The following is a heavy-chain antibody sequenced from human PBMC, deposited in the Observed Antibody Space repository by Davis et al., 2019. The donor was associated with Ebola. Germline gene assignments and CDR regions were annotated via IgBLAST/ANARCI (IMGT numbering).Heavy chain of an antibody. J-gene: IGHJ5*02. Sequence: SETLSLTCTVSGGSISSHYWSWFRQPPGKGLEWIGNIFYSGSAYYNPSLKGRVTISVDTSNNQFSLKVSSVTAADTAIYYCARNSSGFGHYDHWGQGILITVSS. CDR1: GGSISSHY. V-gene: IGHV4-59*04. CDR2: IFYSGSA. CDR3: ARNSSGFGHYDH. D-gene: IGHD3-22*01.